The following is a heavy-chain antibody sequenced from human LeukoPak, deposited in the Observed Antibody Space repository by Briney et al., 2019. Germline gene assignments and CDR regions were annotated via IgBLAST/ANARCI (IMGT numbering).Heavy chain of an antibody. J-gene: IGHJ4*02. CDR2: INHSGNT. CDR1: GGSVSSYY. V-gene: IGHV4-59*02. D-gene: IGHD3-3*01. Sequence: SETLPLTCTVCGGSVSSYYWSWIRQPPGKGLEWIGYINHSGNTNYNPSLKSRVTISVDTSKNQFSLKLTSVTAADTAVYYCAREERYYDCWRGLGDWGQGTLVTVSS. CDR3: AREERYYDCWRGLGD.